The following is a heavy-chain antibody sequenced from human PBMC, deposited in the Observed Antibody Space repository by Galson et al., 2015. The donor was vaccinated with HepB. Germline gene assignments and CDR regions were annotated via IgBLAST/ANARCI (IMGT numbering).Heavy chain of an antibody. V-gene: IGHV3-23*01. CDR2: LSSSGGAT. J-gene: IGHJ4*02. CDR3: AKSADPYVWGSYVDY. Sequence: SLRLSCAVSGFSFSTYAMTWVRQAPGKGLEYVSGLSSSGGATYYADSVKGRFTVSRDNSKNTLYLVMNSLRAEDTAKYYCAKSADPYVWGSYVDYWGQGTVVTVSS. D-gene: IGHD3-16*01. CDR1: GFSFSTYA.